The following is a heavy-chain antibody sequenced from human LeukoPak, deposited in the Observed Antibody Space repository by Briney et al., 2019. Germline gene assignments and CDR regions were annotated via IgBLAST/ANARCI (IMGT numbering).Heavy chain of an antibody. V-gene: IGHV4-4*07. CDR3: ARAKKTIVVVVVATPPYLDC. D-gene: IGHD2-15*01. Sequence: PSETLSLTCTVSGGSISSYYWTWIRQPAGKGLEWIGRIYTTGSTNYNPSLNSRVTMSVDTSKKQFSLKLSSVTAADTAVYYCARAKKTIVVVVVATPPYLDCWGQGTLVTVSS. CDR2: IYTTGST. J-gene: IGHJ4*02. CDR1: GGSISSYY.